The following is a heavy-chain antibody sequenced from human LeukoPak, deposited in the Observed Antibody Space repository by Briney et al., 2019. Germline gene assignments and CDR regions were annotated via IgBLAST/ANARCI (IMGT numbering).Heavy chain of an antibody. Sequence: QTGGSLRLSCAASGFTFSSYAMSWVRQAPGKGLEWVSAISGSGGSTYYADFVKGRFTISRDNSKNTLYLQMNSLRAEDTAVYYCAKDAPYDFWSGYYPWYFDYWGQGTLVTVSS. D-gene: IGHD3-3*01. CDR3: AKDAPYDFWSGYYPWYFDY. V-gene: IGHV3-23*01. J-gene: IGHJ4*02. CDR2: ISGSGGST. CDR1: GFTFSSYA.